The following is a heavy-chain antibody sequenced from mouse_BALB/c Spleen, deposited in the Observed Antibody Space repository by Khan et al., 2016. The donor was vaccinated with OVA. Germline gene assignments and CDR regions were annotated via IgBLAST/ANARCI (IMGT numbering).Heavy chain of an antibody. CDR1: GYTFTDYA. V-gene: IGHV1S137*01. CDR2: ISTYNGNT. Sequence: QVQLQQSGPEVVRPGVSVKISCKGSGYTFTDYAMHWVKQSHAKSLEWIGVISTYNGNTTYNQKLKGKATMTVDKSSGKAYKELARFTSEDSAIYYCARDWAACFAYWGQGTLVTVSA. J-gene: IGHJ3*01. D-gene: IGHD4-1*01. CDR3: ARDWAACFAY.